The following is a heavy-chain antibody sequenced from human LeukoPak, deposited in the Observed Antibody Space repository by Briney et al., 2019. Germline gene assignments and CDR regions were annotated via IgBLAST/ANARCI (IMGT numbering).Heavy chain of an antibody. Sequence: ASVKVSCKASGYTFTGYYMHLVRQAPGQGLEWMGWSNPNSGGTNYAQKFQGRVTMTRDTSISTAYMELSRLRSDDTAVYYCARRHYYDSSGYYYVSYYGMDVWGQGTTVTVSS. CDR2: SNPNSGGT. CDR1: GYTFTGYY. J-gene: IGHJ6*02. V-gene: IGHV1-2*02. D-gene: IGHD3-22*01. CDR3: ARRHYYDSSGYYYVSYYGMDV.